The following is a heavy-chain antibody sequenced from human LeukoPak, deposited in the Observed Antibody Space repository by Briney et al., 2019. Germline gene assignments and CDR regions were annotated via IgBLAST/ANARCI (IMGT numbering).Heavy chain of an antibody. CDR2: IYTSGST. V-gene: IGHV4-61*02. J-gene: IGHJ5*02. CDR1: GGSISSGSYY. Sequence: SETLSLTCTVSGGSISSGSYYWSWIRQPAGKGLEWIGRIYTSGSTNYNPSLKSRVTISVDTSKNQFSLKLSSVTAADTAVYYCARSGVLWFGELRDNWFDPWGQGTLVTVSS. D-gene: IGHD3-10*01. CDR3: ARSGVLWFGELRDNWFDP.